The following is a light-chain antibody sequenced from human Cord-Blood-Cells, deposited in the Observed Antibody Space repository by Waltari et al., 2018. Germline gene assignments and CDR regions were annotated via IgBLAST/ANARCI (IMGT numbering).Light chain of an antibody. CDR3: NSRDSSGNHWV. Sequence: SSELTQAPAVSVALGQTVRITCQGDSLRSYYASWYQQKPGQAPVLVIYGKNNRPSGIPDRFSGSSSGNTASLTITGGQAEDEADYYCNSRDSSGNHWVFGGGTKLTVL. CDR1: SLRSYY. CDR2: GKN. V-gene: IGLV3-19*01. J-gene: IGLJ3*02.